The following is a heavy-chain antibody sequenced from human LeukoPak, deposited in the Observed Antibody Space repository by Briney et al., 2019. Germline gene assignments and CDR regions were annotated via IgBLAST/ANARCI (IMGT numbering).Heavy chain of an antibody. D-gene: IGHD2-15*01. J-gene: IGHJ5*02. CDR2: IFYSGST. V-gene: IGHV4-39*07. CDR1: GGSISSSTYY. Sequence: PSETLSLTCTVSGGSISSSTYYWGWIRQPPGKGLEWIGSIFYSGSTYYNPSLKSRVTISVDTSKNQFSLKLSSVTAADTAVYYCARDRRYLMGPLYCSGGSCYSGRFDPWGQGTLVTVSS. CDR3: ARDRRYLMGPLYCSGGSCYSGRFDP.